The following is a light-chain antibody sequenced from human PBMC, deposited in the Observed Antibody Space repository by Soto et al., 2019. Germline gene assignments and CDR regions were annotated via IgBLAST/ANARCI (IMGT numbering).Light chain of an antibody. CDR2: DAS. V-gene: IGKV3-11*01. Sequence: EIVLTQSPATLSLSPGEIATLSCRASRIVSSYLAWYQQKPDQAPRLLIYDASNRATGIPARFSGSGSGTDFTLTISSLEPEDFAVYYCQQRSNWPPTFGGGTKVEIK. J-gene: IGKJ4*01. CDR1: RIVSSY. CDR3: QQRSNWPPT.